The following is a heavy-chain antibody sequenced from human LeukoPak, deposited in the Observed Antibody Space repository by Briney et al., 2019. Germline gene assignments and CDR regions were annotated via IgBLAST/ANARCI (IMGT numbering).Heavy chain of an antibody. CDR3: AREAGYSSLVEWDY. CDR1: GGSISSGDYY. J-gene: IGHJ4*02. CDR2: IYYSGST. V-gene: IGHV4-30-4*01. D-gene: IGHD6-13*01. Sequence: SETLSLTCTVSGGSISSGDYYWSWIRQPPGKGLEWIGYIYYSGSTYYNPSLKSRVTISVDTSKNQFSLKLSSVTAADTAVYYCAREAGYSSLVEWDYWGQGTLVTVSS.